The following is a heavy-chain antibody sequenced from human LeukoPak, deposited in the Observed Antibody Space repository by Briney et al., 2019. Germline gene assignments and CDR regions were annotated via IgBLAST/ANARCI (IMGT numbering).Heavy chain of an antibody. Sequence: GGSLRLSCAASGFTFSTYAMSWVRQAPGKGLEWVSLIGGSDGRTRYADSVKGRFTISRGNSKNTLYLEMNSLRAEDTAVYYCAKDSSSYDWGYMDVWGKGTTVTISS. CDR1: GFTFSTYA. D-gene: IGHD3-22*01. V-gene: IGHV3-23*01. CDR2: IGGSDGRT. J-gene: IGHJ6*03. CDR3: AKDSSSYDWGYMDV.